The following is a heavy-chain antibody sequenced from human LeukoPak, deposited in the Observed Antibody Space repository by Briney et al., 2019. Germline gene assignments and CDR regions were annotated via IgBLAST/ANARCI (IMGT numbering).Heavy chain of an antibody. CDR1: GGSISSYY. D-gene: IGHD1-26*01. CDR3: ARRRSGGSYLITESYFDY. V-gene: IGHV4-59*08. Sequence: PSETLSLICTVSGGSISSYYWSWMRQPPGKGLEWIGYIYYSGSTNYNPSLKSQVTISVDTSKNQFSLNLSSVTAADTAVYYCARRRSGGSYLITESYFDYWGQGTLVTVSS. CDR2: IYYSGST. J-gene: IGHJ4*02.